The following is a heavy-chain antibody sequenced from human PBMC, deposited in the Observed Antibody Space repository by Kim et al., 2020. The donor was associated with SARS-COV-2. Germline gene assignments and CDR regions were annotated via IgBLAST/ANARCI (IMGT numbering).Heavy chain of an antibody. Sequence: RGSLRLSCAASGFTFSSYWMTWVRQAPGKGLEWVANIKQDGNQKYYVDSVKGRFTISRDNAKNSLYLQMNSLRAEDTAVYYCARDGDLYSSGKDAFDICGQGTMVTVSS. CDR3: ARDGDLYSSGKDAFDI. V-gene: IGHV3-7*01. D-gene: IGHD6-19*01. CDR2: IKQDGNQK. J-gene: IGHJ3*02. CDR1: GFTFSSYW.